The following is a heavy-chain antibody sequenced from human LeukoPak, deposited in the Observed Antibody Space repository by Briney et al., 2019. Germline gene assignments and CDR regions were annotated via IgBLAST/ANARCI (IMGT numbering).Heavy chain of an antibody. Sequence: SETPSLTCAVYGGSFSGYYWSWIRQPPGKGLEWIGEINHSGSTNYNPSLKSRVTISVDTSKNQFSLKLSSVTAADTAVYYCARVLRYFDWFMYYFDYWGQGTLVTVSS. V-gene: IGHV4-34*01. CDR1: GGSFSGYY. J-gene: IGHJ4*02. CDR3: ARVLRYFDWFMYYFDY. CDR2: INHSGST. D-gene: IGHD3-9*01.